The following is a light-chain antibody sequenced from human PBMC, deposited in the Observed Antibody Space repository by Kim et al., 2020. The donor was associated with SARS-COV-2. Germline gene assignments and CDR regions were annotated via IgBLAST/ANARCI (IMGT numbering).Light chain of an antibody. Sequence: APGKTARLTWGGNNIGSKSVHWYQQKPGPAPVLVIYYDSDRPSGIPERFSGSNSGNTATLTISRVEAGDEADYYCQVWDSSSDHVVFGGGTQLTVL. CDR3: QVWDSSSDHVV. CDR1: NIGSKS. V-gene: IGLV3-21*04. CDR2: YDS. J-gene: IGLJ2*01.